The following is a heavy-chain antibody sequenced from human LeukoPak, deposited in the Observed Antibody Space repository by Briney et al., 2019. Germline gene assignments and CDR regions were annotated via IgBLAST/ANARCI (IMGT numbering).Heavy chain of an antibody. D-gene: IGHD3-10*01. CDR1: GFTFSSYW. Sequence: PGGSLRLSCAASGFTFSSYWMNWVRQAPGKGLEWVANIRQDGSEKYYVDSVKGRFAISRDNAKNSLYLQMNSLRAEDTAVYYCARDYHYGSRSQVDYWGQGTLVTVSS. CDR2: IRQDGSEK. J-gene: IGHJ4*02. CDR3: ARDYHYGSRSQVDY. V-gene: IGHV3-7*01.